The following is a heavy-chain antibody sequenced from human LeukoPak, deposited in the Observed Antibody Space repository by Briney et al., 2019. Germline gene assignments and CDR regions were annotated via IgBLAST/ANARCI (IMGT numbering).Heavy chain of an antibody. D-gene: IGHD2-2*01. Sequence: GGSLRLSCAASGFTLTNYWMSWVRQAPGKGLEWVASIKQDGSEKNYVASVEGRFTISRDNAKNSLFLQMNSLRAEDTAVYYCATEVGTPAIRSAFDIWGQGTMVTVSS. CDR1: GFTLTNYW. CDR2: IKQDGSEK. J-gene: IGHJ3*02. V-gene: IGHV3-7*01. CDR3: ATEVGTPAIRSAFDI.